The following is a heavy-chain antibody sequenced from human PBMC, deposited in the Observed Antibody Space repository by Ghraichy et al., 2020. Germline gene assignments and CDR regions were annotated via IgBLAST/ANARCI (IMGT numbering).Heavy chain of an antibody. V-gene: IGHV1-8*01. Sequence: ASVKASCKASGYTFTSYDINWVRQATGQGLEWMGWMNPNSGNTGYAQKFQGRVTMTRNTSISTAYMELSSLRSEDTAVYYCARRRKIPRSLPLDYWGQGTLVTVSS. CDR1: GYTFTSYD. J-gene: IGHJ4*02. CDR3: ARRRKIPRSLPLDY. CDR2: MNPNSGNT. D-gene: IGHD2-2*02.